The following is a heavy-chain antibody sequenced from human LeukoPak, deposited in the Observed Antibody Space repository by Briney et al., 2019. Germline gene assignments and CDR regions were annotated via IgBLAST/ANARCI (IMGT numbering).Heavy chain of an antibody. J-gene: IGHJ5*02. CDR3: ARGGYIVTTIRRQGYNWFDP. V-gene: IGHV1-46*01. CDR1: GYTFTNYY. D-gene: IGHD5-12*01. Sequence: ASVKVSCKASGYTFTNYYMHWVRQAPGQGLEWMGIISPSGGSTSYAQKFQGRVTMTRDTSTSTVYMELSSLRSEDTAVYYCARGGYIVTTIRRQGYNWFDPWGQGTLVTVSS. CDR2: ISPSGGST.